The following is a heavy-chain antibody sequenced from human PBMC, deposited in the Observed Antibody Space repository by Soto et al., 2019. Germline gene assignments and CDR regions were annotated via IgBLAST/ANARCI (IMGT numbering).Heavy chain of an antibody. CDR1: GFTFSTYW. CDR3: SRVWFLDY. CDR2: INEDGSER. D-gene: IGHD2-21*01. Sequence: EVQLVESGGGLVQPGGSLRLSCAASGFTFSTYWMSWVRQTPGKGLEWVANINEDGSERYYVDSVKGRFTISRDNAKNSLYLQMNSLRGEDTALYYYSRVWFLDYWGQGTQVTGSS. J-gene: IGHJ4*02. V-gene: IGHV3-7*05.